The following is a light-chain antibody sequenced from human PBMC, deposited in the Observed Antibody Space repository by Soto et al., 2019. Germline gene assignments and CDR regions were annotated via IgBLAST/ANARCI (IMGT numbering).Light chain of an antibody. CDR1: SSDVGGYNY. CDR3: SSYTSSSTLV. J-gene: IGLJ2*01. CDR2: DVS. Sequence: QSVLTQPASVSGSPGQSITISCTGTSSDVGGYNYVSWYQQHPGKAPKLMIYDVSNRPSGVSNRFSGSKSGNTASLTISGLQAHDEADYYCSSYTSSSTLVFGGGTKLTVL. V-gene: IGLV2-14*01.